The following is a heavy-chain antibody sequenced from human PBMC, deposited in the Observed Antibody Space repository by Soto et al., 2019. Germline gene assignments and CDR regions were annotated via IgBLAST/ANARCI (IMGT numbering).Heavy chain of an antibody. CDR1: GGSISSSGYY. CDR3: AREGGIVGATAADY. V-gene: IGHV4-31*03. CDR2: IYYSGST. J-gene: IGHJ4*02. D-gene: IGHD1-26*01. Sequence: QVQLQESGPGLVKPSQTLSLTCTVSGGSISSSGYYWSWIRQHPGKGLEWIGYIYYSGSTYYNPSLKRRVTISVDTSKNQFSLKLSSVTAADTDVYYCAREGGIVGATAADYWGQGTLVTVSS.